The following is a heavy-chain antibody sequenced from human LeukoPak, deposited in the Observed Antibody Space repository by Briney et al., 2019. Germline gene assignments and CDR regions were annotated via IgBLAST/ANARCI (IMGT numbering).Heavy chain of an antibody. J-gene: IGHJ6*04. V-gene: IGHV4-59*01. CDR3: ARDTHYHGMDV. CDR2: IYYSGNT. Sequence: SETLSLTCTVSGGSINNYYWSWIRQPPGKGLEWIGYIYYSGNTNYNPSLKSRVTISVDTSKNQFSLKLSSVTAADTAVYYCARDTHYHGMDVWGKGTTVTVSS. CDR1: GGSINNYY.